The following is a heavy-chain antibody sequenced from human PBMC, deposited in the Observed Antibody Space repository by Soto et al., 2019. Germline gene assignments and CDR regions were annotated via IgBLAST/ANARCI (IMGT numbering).Heavy chain of an antibody. CDR3: ATMDLRQYYFAY. V-gene: IGHV3-15*07. Sequence: GGSLRLSCAASDFSFTSAWMNWLRQAPGKGLEWVGRIKSRTDGGETHYATPVRGRFTVSRDDSKNTLYLQINSLTTEDTAVYYCATMDLRQYYFAYWGQGTLVTVSS. CDR1: DFSFTSAW. CDR2: IKSRTDGGET. J-gene: IGHJ4*02. D-gene: IGHD3-10*01.